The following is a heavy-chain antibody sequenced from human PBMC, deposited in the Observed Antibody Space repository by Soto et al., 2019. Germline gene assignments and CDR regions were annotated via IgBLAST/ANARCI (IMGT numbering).Heavy chain of an antibody. J-gene: IGHJ4*02. Sequence: QVQLVESGGGVVQPGRSLRLSCVASGFTFSSFAMHWVRQAPGKGLEWVAVISYDGSNKYYADSVKGRFTISRDNSKNTLYLQMNSLRAEDTAVYYCARDVGYGSPWDYWGQGTLVTVSS. D-gene: IGHD3-10*01. CDR1: GFTFSSFA. CDR2: ISYDGSNK. V-gene: IGHV3-30-3*01. CDR3: ARDVGYGSPWDY.